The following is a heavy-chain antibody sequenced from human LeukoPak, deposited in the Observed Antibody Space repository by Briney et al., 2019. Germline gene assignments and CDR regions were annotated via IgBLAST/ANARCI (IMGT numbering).Heavy chain of an antibody. CDR1: GFTFSSYW. CDR3: ARVGIVVPDYYYYYMDV. Sequence: GGSLRLSCAASGFTFSSYWMHWVRQAPGKGLVWVSRINTDGSSTSYADSVKGRFTISRDNAKNTLYLQMNSLRAEDTAVYYCARVGIVVPDYYYYYMDVWGKGTTVTVPS. J-gene: IGHJ6*03. V-gene: IGHV3-74*01. CDR2: INTDGSST. D-gene: IGHD2-21*01.